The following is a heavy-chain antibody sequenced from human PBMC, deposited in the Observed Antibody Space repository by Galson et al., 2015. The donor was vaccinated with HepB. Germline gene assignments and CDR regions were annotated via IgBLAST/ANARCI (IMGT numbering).Heavy chain of an antibody. CDR2: ISSSSSYI. CDR3: ARERGGSYESRDAFDI. V-gene: IGHV3-21*01. D-gene: IGHD1-26*01. Sequence: SLRLSCAASGFTFSSYSMNWVRQAPGKGLEWVSSISSSSSYIYYADSVKGRFTISRDNAKNSLYLQMNSLRAEDTAVYYCARERGGSYESRDAFDIWGQGTMVTVSS. J-gene: IGHJ3*02. CDR1: GFTFSSYS.